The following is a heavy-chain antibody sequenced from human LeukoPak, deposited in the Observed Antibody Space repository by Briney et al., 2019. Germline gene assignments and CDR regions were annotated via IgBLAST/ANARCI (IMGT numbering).Heavy chain of an antibody. CDR2: IYYSGST. Sequence: KPSETLSLTCTVSGGSISSHYWSWIRQPPGKGLEWIGYIYYSGSTNYNPSLKSRVTISVDTSKNQFSLKLSSVTAADTAVYYCARLQDDFWSGYYTGLDPWGQGTLVTVSS. V-gene: IGHV4-59*11. D-gene: IGHD3-3*01. CDR3: ARLQDDFWSGYYTGLDP. CDR1: GGSISSHY. J-gene: IGHJ5*02.